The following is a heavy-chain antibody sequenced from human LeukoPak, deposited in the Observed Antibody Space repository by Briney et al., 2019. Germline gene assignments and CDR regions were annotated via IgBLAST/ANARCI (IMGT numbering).Heavy chain of an antibody. Sequence: GGSLRLSRAASGFTFSDYYMSWIRQAPGKGLVWVSYISGTSSFTNYADSVKGRITISRDNAKNSLYLQMNSLRAEDTAVYYCARGTRLDSWGQGTLVTVSS. CDR2: ISGTSSFT. V-gene: IGHV3-11*05. D-gene: IGHD2-2*01. CDR3: ARGTRLDS. J-gene: IGHJ5*01. CDR1: GFTFSDYY.